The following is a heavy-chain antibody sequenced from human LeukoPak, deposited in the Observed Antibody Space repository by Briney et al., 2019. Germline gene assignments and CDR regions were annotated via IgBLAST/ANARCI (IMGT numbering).Heavy chain of an antibody. Sequence: GGSLRLSCAASGFTFSSYGMHWVRQAPGKELEWVAFIRYDGSNKYYADSVKGRFTISRDNSKNTLYLQMNSLRAEDTAVYYCAKDREMATIIDYWGQGTLVTVSS. CDR3: AKDREMATIIDY. V-gene: IGHV3-30*02. J-gene: IGHJ4*02. CDR2: IRYDGSNK. CDR1: GFTFSSYG. D-gene: IGHD5-24*01.